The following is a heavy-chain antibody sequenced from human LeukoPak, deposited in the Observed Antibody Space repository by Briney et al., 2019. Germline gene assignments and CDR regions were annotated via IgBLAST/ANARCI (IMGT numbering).Heavy chain of an antibody. D-gene: IGHD6-19*01. CDR1: GYTLTELS. CDR2: FDPEDGET. Sequence: ASVKVSSKVSGYTLTELSMHWVRQAPGKGLEWMGGFDPEDGETIYAQKFQGRVTMTEDTSTDTAYMELSSLRSEDTAVYYCATITSSGWYFDYWGQGTLVTVSS. CDR3: ATITSSGWYFDY. V-gene: IGHV1-24*01. J-gene: IGHJ4*02.